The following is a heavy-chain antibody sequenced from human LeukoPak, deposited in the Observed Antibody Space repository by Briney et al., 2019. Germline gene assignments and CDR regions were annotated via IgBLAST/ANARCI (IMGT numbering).Heavy chain of an antibody. J-gene: IGHJ4*02. CDR2: ISGSGGST. Sequence: GGSLRLSCAASGFTFSSYAISWVRQAPGKGLEWVSAISGSGGSTYYADSVKGRFTISRDNSKNTLYLQMHSLRAEDTAVYYCAKDFLWESPVVPGPMGVGGQGTLVIVSS. CDR3: AKDFLWESPVVPGPMGV. CDR1: GFTFSSYA. V-gene: IGHV3-23*01. D-gene: IGHD2-2*01.